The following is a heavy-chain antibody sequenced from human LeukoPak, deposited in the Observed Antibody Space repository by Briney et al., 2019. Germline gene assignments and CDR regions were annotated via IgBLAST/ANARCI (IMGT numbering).Heavy chain of an antibody. D-gene: IGHD3-22*01. V-gene: IGHV3-23*01. CDR1: GFTFSSYA. J-gene: IGHJ4*02. CDR2: ISGSGGNT. CDR3: AKDPYDYYDSSGYSHFDY. Sequence: PGGSLRLSCAASGFTFSSYAMSWVRQAPGKGLEWVSGISGSGGNTYYADSVKGRFTISRDNSKNTLYLQMNSLRAEDTAVYYCAKDPYDYYDSSGYSHFDYWGQGTLVTVSS.